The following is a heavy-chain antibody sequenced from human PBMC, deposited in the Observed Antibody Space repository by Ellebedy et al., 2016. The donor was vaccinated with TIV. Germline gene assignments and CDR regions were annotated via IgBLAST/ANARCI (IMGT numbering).Heavy chain of an antibody. V-gene: IGHV3-30*02. D-gene: IGHD5-12*01. J-gene: IGHJ3*01. Sequence: GESLKISCSPSGFPFSHNGMHWVRQAPGKGLEWVAFLHSSGTPIYYSESVKDRFTISRDNSRNTLYLQMNSLRTADTALYYCVNDWLIDTFDVWGQGTMVTVSS. CDR1: GFPFSHNG. CDR2: LHSSGTPI. CDR3: VNDWLIDTFDV.